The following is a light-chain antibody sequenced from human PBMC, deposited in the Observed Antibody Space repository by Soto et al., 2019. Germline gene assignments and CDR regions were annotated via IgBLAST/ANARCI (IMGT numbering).Light chain of an antibody. CDR2: EVT. Sequence: QSVLTQPPSASGSPGQSVTISCNGTSSDVGGYNYVSWYQQYPGRAPKRMIYEVTKRPSGVPDRFSGSKSGNTASLTVSGLQAEDEADYYCSSYAASHNFTFVFGGGTKLTVL. CDR3: SSYAASHNFTFV. CDR1: SSDVGGYNY. V-gene: IGLV2-8*01. J-gene: IGLJ3*02.